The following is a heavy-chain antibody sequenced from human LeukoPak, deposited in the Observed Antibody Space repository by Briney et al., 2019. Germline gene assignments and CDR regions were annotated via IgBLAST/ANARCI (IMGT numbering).Heavy chain of an antibody. CDR3: AKVGGDYYDSSGYRHYFDY. Sequence: GGSLRLFCAASGFTFSSYAMSWVRQAPGKGLEWVSAISGSGGSTYYADSVKGRFTISRDNSKNTLYLQMNSLRAEDTAVYYCAKVGGDYYDSSGYRHYFDYWGQGTLVTVSS. V-gene: IGHV3-23*01. D-gene: IGHD3-22*01. CDR2: ISGSGGST. J-gene: IGHJ4*02. CDR1: GFTFSSYA.